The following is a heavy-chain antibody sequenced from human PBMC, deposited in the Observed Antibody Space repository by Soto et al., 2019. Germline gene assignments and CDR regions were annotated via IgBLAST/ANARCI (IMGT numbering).Heavy chain of an antibody. CDR1: GGSISSGSYY. Sequence: SETLSLTCTVSGGSISSGSYYWGWIRQPPGKGLEWIGSIYYSGSTYYSPSLKSRVTISVDTSKNQFSLKLSSVTAADTAVYYCASTTSPYSSGWYAHYYYYGMDVWGQGTTVTVSS. D-gene: IGHD6-19*01. J-gene: IGHJ6*02. CDR2: IYYSGST. CDR3: ASTTSPYSSGWYAHYYYYGMDV. V-gene: IGHV4-39*01.